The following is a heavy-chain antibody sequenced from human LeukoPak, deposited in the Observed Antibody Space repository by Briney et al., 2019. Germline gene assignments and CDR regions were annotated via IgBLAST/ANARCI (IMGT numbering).Heavy chain of an antibody. CDR2: IIPILGIA. CDR1: GGTFSSYA. Sequence: SVKVSCKASGGTFSSYAISWVRQAPGQGLEWMGRIIPILGIANYAQKFQGRVTIAADKSTSTAYMELSSLRSEDTAVYYCARDRSLLQPDYFDYWGQGTLVTVSS. V-gene: IGHV1-69*04. J-gene: IGHJ4*02. CDR3: ARDRSLLQPDYFDY.